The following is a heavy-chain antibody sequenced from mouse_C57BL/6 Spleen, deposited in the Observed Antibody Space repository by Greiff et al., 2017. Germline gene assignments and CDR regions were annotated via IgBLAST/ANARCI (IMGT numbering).Heavy chain of an antibody. J-gene: IGHJ3*01. V-gene: IGHV1-15*01. Sequence: LQESGAELVRPGASVTLSCKASGYTFTDYEMYWVKQTPVHGLEWIGAIDPDTGCTDYNQKFKGKAILTADKSSSTAYMELRSLTSEDTAVYYCTRDGYPAGFGYWGQGIRVTVSA. CDR1: GYTFTDYE. CDR3: TRDGYPAGFGY. CDR2: IDPDTGCT. D-gene: IGHD2-3*01.